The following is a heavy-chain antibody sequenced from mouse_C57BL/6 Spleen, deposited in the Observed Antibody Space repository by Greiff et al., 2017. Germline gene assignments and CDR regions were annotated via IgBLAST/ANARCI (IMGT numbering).Heavy chain of an antibody. D-gene: IGHD2-5*01. CDR3: ARGGLYSNYFDY. CDR1: GYAFSSYW. V-gene: IGHV1-80*01. Sequence: QVQLQQSGAELVKPGASVKISCKASGYAFSSYWMTWVKQRPGKGLEWIGQIYPGDGDTNYNGKFKGKATLTADKSSSTAYMQLSSLTSEDSAVYVCARGGLYSNYFDYWGQGTTLTVSS. J-gene: IGHJ2*01. CDR2: IYPGDGDT.